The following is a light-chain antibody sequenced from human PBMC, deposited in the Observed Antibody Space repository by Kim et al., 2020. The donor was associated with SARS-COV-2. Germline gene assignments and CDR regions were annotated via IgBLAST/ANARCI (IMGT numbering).Light chain of an antibody. Sequence: LCPAERATLACRASQSVSSSYLAWYQQKPGQAPRLLIYGASSRATGIPDRFSGSGAGTDFTCTISRLEPEEFAVYYCQQYGSSQVTFGQGTKLEI. V-gene: IGKV3-20*01. CDR3: QQYGSSQVT. J-gene: IGKJ2*01. CDR1: QSVSSSY. CDR2: GAS.